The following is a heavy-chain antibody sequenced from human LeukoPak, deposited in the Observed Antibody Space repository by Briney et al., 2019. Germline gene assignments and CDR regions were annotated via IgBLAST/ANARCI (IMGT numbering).Heavy chain of an antibody. D-gene: IGHD1-1*01. CDR3: ARGGSRHPSPEDY. Sequence: GGSLRLPCAASGFTFSSFWMSWVRQAPGKGLAWVANIKQDGSEKYFVDSVKGRFTISRDNAKNSLYLQMSSLRAEDTAVYYCARGGSRHPSPEDYWGRGTLVTVSS. CDR1: GFTFSSFW. J-gene: IGHJ4*02. V-gene: IGHV3-7*03. CDR2: IKQDGSEK.